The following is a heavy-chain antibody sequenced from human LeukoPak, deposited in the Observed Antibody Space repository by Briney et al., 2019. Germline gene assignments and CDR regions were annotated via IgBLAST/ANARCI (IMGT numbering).Heavy chain of an antibody. CDR3: AKDIGSYYDY. CDR2: IQYDGSKK. D-gene: IGHD3-10*01. CDR1: GFTFSSNG. J-gene: IGHJ4*02. Sequence: GGSLRLSCVASGFTFSSNGMHWVRQAPGKGLEWVTFIQYDGSKKYYADSVKGRFTISRDNTKNTLYLEMNSLRAEDTAVYYCAKDIGSYYDYWGQGTLVTVSS. V-gene: IGHV3-30*02.